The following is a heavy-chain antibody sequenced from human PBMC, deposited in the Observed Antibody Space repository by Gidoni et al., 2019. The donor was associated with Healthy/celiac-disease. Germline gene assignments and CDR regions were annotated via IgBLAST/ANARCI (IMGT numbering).Heavy chain of an antibody. D-gene: IGHD1-26*01. CDR2: IYYSGST. CDR1: GCSISSYY. Sequence: QVQLQESGPGLVKPSETLSLTCTVPGCSISSYYWSWIRQPPGKGLEWIGYIYYSGSTNYNPSLKSRVTISVDTSKNQFSLKLSSVTAADTAVYYCARRIVGATADAFDIWGQGTMVTVSS. CDR3: ARRIVGATADAFDI. V-gene: IGHV4-59*08. J-gene: IGHJ3*02.